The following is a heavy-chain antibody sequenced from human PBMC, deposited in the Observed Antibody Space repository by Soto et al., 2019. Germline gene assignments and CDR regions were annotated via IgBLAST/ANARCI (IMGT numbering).Heavy chain of an antibody. V-gene: IGHV3-15*07. CDR2: IKSKTDGGTT. J-gene: IGHJ5*02. D-gene: IGHD6-13*01. Sequence: GGSLRLSCAASGFTFSNAWMNWVRQAPGKGLEWVGRIKSKTDGGTTDYAAPVEGSFTISRDDSKNTLYLQMNSLKTEDTAVYYCTTDPYSSSWYSPPWFDPWGQGTLVTVSS. CDR3: TTDPYSSSWYSPPWFDP. CDR1: GFTFSNAW.